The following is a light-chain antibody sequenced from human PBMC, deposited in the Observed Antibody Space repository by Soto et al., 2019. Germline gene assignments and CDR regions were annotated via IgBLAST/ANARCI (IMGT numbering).Light chain of an antibody. CDR1: QSVGSN. V-gene: IGKV3-20*01. J-gene: IGKJ1*01. CDR2: EAS. Sequence: EIVMAQSPGALSVSPGERATLSCRASQSVGSNVAWYQQNPGQAPRLLIYEASSRATGIPDRFSGSGSGTDFTLTISRLEPEDFAVYYCQQYRTFGQGTKVDI. CDR3: QQYRT.